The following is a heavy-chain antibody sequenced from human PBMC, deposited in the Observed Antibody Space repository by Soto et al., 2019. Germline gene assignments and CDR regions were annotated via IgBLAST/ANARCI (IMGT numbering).Heavy chain of an antibody. Sequence: QVQLAESGGGVVQPGRSLRLSCAASGFTFSDYGMHWVRQAPGTGLEWVAVIWYDGSNEYYADSVKGRFTVSRDSSKNIVYLQMNSRRAEDTAVYYCARTHKSIAVGAFDIWGQGKMVSVSS. J-gene: IGHJ3*02. CDR1: GFTFSDYG. CDR2: IWYDGSNE. CDR3: ARTHKSIAVGAFDI. D-gene: IGHD6-19*01. V-gene: IGHV3-33*01.